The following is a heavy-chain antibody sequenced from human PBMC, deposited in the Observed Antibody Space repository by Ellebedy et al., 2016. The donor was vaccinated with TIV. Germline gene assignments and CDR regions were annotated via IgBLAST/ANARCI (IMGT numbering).Heavy chain of an antibody. V-gene: IGHV1-2*04. CDR3: ARGGVGPPPGTWFDP. Sequence: ASVKVSXKASGYTFTGYYMHWVRQAPGQGLEWMGWINPNSGGTNYAQKFQGWVTMTRDTSISTAYMELSRLRSDDTAVYYCARGGVGPPPGTWFDPWGQGTLVTVSS. CDR2: INPNSGGT. D-gene: IGHD1-26*01. CDR1: GYTFTGYY. J-gene: IGHJ5*02.